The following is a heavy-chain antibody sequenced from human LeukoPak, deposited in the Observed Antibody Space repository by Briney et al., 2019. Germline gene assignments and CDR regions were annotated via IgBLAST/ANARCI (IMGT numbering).Heavy chain of an antibody. CDR1: GFTFSSYS. D-gene: IGHD4-17*01. J-gene: IGHJ4*02. Sequence: PRGSLRLSCAASGFTFSSYSMNWVRQAPGKGLEWVGRIKSKTDGGTTDYAAPVEGRFTISRDDSKNTLYLQMNSLKTEDTAVYYCTNDYGDYGGGSIFDYWGQGTLVTVSS. V-gene: IGHV3-15*01. CDR3: TNDYGDYGGGSIFDY. CDR2: IKSKTDGGTT.